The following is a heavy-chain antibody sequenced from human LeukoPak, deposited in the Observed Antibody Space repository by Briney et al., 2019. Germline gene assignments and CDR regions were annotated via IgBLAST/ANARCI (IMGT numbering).Heavy chain of an antibody. V-gene: IGHV4-34*08. CDR2: INHSGST. J-gene: IGHJ5*02. D-gene: IGHD3-3*01. Sequence: SETMSLTCGVYGGTFSGYYWSWIRQPPGKGLEWIGEINHSGSTNYNPSLKSRVTISVDTSKNQFSLKLSSVTAADTAVYYCAVYDFWSGSNWFDPWGQGTLVTVSS. CDR3: AVYDFWSGSNWFDP. CDR1: GGTFSGYY.